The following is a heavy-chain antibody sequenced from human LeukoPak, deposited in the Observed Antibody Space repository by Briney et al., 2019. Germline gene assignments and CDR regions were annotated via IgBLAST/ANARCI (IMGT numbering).Heavy chain of an antibody. V-gene: IGHV4-34*01. CDR3: ARYVFWFDP. J-gene: IGHJ5*02. CDR2: INHGGST. D-gene: IGHD3-16*01. Sequence: SETLSLTCAVYGGSFSGYYWSWIRQPPGKGLEWIGEINHGGSTNYNPSLKSRVTISVDTSKNQFSLKLSSVTAADTAVYYCARYVFWFDPWGQGTLVTVSS. CDR1: GGSFSGYY.